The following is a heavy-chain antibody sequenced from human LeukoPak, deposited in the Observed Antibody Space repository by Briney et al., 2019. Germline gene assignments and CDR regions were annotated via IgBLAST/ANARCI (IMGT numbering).Heavy chain of an antibody. CDR3: AQGAPHKT. Sequence: SETLSLTCTVSGGSISSYYWSWIRQPPGKGLEWIGYIYYSGSTNYNPSLKSRVTISVDTSKNQFSLKLSSVTAADTAVYYCAQGAPHKTWGQGTLVTVSS. CDR1: GGSISSYY. V-gene: IGHV4-59*08. CDR2: IYYSGST. J-gene: IGHJ5*02.